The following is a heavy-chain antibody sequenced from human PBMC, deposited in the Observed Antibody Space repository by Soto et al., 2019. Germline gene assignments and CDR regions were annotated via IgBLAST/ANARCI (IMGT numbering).Heavy chain of an antibody. V-gene: IGHV3-53*04. Sequence: EVQLVESGGGLVQPRGSLRLSCVASGIPVSSNYMTWVRQAPGKGMEWVSVLHSGGDTYYANSVKGRFTISRHDSTNTLFLQMNSLTAEDTAVYYCARDGPYYYASRMDVWGQGTTVTVSS. J-gene: IGHJ6*02. CDR2: LHSGGDT. CDR1: GIPVSSNY. CDR3: ARDGPYYYASRMDV. D-gene: IGHD3-10*01.